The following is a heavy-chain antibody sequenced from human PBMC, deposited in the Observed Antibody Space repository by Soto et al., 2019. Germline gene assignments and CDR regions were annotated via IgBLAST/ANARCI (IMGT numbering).Heavy chain of an antibody. V-gene: IGHV4-31*03. CDR2: IYYSEST. CDR3: AREPDV. CDR1: GGSISSGGYY. Sequence: QVHLQESGPGLVKPSQTLSLTCTVSGGSISSGGYYWSWIRQHPGKGLEWIGYIYYSESTYYNPSLMFRVTISVDPSKIQFFLMQSSVTAADTAMYFCAREPDVWCQVTTVTVSS. J-gene: IGHJ6*02.